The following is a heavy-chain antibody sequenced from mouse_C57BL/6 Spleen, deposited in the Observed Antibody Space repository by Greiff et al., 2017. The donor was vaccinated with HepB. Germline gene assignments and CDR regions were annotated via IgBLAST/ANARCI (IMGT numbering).Heavy chain of an antibody. J-gene: IGHJ1*03. D-gene: IGHD1-1*01. CDR1: GFTFTDYY. CDR2: IRNKANGYTT. CDR3: ARYGYYGSPVPYWYFDV. Sequence: EVHLVESGGGLVQPGGSLSLSCAASGFTFTDYYMSWVRQPPGKALEWLGFIRNKANGYTTEYSASVKGRFTISRDNSQSILYLQMNALRAEDSATYYCARYGYYGSPVPYWYFDVWGTGTTVTVSS. V-gene: IGHV7-3*01.